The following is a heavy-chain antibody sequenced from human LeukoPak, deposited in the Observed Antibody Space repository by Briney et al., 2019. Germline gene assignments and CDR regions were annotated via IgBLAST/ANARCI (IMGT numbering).Heavy chain of an antibody. CDR2: INPSGGST. J-gene: IGHJ3*02. CDR3: ASVVIVGDAFDI. D-gene: IGHD3-16*02. V-gene: IGHV1-46*01. Sequence: ASVKVSCTASGYTFTSYYMHWVRQAPGQGLEWMGIINPSGGSTSYAQKFQGRVTMTRDTSTSTVYMELSSLRSEDTAVYYCASVVIVGDAFDIWGQGTMVTVSS. CDR1: GYTFTSYY.